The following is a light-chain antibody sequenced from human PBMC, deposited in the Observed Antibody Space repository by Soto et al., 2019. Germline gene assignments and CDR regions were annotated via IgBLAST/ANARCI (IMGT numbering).Light chain of an antibody. V-gene: IGKV1-5*01. Sequence: DIQMTQSPSTLSASVGGRVTVTCRASQSIGNWLAWYQQKPGKAPKALIYDASTLRSGVPSRLSGGGSGTEFTLTISSMQPDDFATYYCQQYNTYSTFGQGTRLEIK. CDR3: QQYNTYST. CDR1: QSIGNW. CDR2: DAS. J-gene: IGKJ5*01.